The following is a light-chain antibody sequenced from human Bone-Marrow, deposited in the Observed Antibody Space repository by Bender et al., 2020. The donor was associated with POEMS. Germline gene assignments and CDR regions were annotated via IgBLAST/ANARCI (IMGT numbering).Light chain of an antibody. CDR1: ISDIGFNNY. CDR2: DVS. V-gene: IGLV2-14*03. J-gene: IGLJ3*02. CDR3: SSHGSHRTM. Sequence: QSALTQPASVSGSPGQSITISCTGTISDIGFNNYVSWYQQHPGEAPKLMIYDVSNRPSGVSIRFSGSKSGNTAALTISGLQAEDEADYYCSSHGSHRTMFGGGTKLTVL.